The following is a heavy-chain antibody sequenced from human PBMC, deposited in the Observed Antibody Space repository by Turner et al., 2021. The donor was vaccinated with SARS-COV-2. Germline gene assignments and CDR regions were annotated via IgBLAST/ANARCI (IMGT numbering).Heavy chain of an antibody. J-gene: IGHJ4*02. CDR1: GFTFSKAW. CDR2: IKPKTDGGAI. Sequence: EVQLVESGGGWVKPGGSRRPSCAASGFTFSKAWMGWVRKAPGKGLEWVGRIKPKTDGGAIDYAAPVKGRFTISRDDSKNTLSLGINSLKTADTAVYYCTTEGLYWGQGTLVTVSS. V-gene: IGHV3-15*01. CDR3: TTEGLY.